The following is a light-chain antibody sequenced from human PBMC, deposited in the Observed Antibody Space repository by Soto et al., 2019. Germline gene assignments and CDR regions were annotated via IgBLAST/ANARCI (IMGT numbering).Light chain of an antibody. CDR1: QSVSSSY. Sequence: EIVLTQSPGTLSLCPGERATLSCRASQSVSSSYLAWYQQKPGQAPRLLIYGASSRATGIPDRFSGSGSGTEFNLTISRLEPEDFAVYYCQQFGSSPLFPFGPGTKVDVK. CDR3: QQFGSSPLFP. V-gene: IGKV3-20*01. J-gene: IGKJ3*01. CDR2: GAS.